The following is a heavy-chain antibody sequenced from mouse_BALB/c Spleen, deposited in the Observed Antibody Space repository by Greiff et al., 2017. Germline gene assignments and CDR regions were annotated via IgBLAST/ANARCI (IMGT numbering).Heavy chain of an antibody. CDR2: ISYDGSN. D-gene: IGHD2-2*01. J-gene: IGHJ4*01. Sequence: VQLQQSGPGLVKPSQSLSLTCPVTGYSITSGYYWNWIRQFPGNKLEWMGYISYDGSNNYNPSLKNRTTITRDTSKNQVFLKLNAVTTRDTATYYCASRFYYGNDGVYSMDGWGQGTTVTVSS. V-gene: IGHV3-6*02. CDR1: GYSITSGYY. CDR3: ASRFYYGNDGVYSMDG.